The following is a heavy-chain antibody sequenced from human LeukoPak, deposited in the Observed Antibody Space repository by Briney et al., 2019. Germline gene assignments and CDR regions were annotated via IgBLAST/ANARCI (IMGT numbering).Heavy chain of an antibody. V-gene: IGHV3-11*01. CDR2: ISGSGVTL. CDR1: GFSFSDSY. Sequence: GGSLRLSCAASGFSFSDSYMSWIRHVPGKGLEWVSYISGSGVTLYYADSVKGRVIISRDNAKNSVYLQMHGLGAADTALYFCARGEKMADYWGQGTLVTVSS. CDR3: ARGEKMADY. D-gene: IGHD5-24*01. J-gene: IGHJ4*02.